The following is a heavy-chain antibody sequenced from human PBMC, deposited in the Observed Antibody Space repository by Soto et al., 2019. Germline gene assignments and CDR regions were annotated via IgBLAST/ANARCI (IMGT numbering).Heavy chain of an antibody. V-gene: IGHV3-53*01. CDR2: IYSGGST. Sequence: GGSLRLSCAASGFTVSSNYMSWVRQAPGKGLEWVSVIYSGGSTYYADSVKGRFTISRDNSKNTLYLQMNSLRAEDTAVYYCATNHDYGGNSFDYWGQGTLVTVYS. CDR3: ATNHDYGGNSFDY. CDR1: GFTVSSNY. D-gene: IGHD4-17*01. J-gene: IGHJ4*02.